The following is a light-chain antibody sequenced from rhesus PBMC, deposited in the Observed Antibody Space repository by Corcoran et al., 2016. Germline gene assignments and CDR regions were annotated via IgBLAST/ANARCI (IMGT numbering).Light chain of an antibody. CDR2: RAS. J-gene: IGKJ2*01. V-gene: IGKV1-69*01. CDR1: QGMIYW. CDR3: QQHDNSPYS. Sequence: DIQMTQSPSSLSASVGDRVTITCRASQGMIYWLAWYQQKPGKAPKLLIYRASNLETGVPSRFRGSGSGTDFTLTISRLQPEDIATYYCQQHDNSPYSFGQGTKVEIK.